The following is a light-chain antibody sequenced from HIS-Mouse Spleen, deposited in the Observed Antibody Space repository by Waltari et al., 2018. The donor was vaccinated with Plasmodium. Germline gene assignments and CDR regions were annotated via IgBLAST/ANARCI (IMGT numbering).Light chain of an antibody. CDR2: DVS. CDR1: SSDVGGYNY. Sequence: QSALTQPASVSGSPGQSITITCTGHSSDVGGYNYFSWYQQHPGQAPKLMIYDVSNRPSGVSNRFSGSKSGNTASLTISGLQAEDEADYYCSSYTSSSTRVFGGGTKLTVL. V-gene: IGLV2-14*03. CDR3: SSYTSSSTRV. J-gene: IGLJ3*02.